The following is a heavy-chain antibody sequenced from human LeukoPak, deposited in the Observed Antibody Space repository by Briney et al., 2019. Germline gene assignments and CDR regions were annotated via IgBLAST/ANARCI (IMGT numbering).Heavy chain of an antibody. CDR1: GGSISSYY. Sequence: SETLSLTCTVSGGSISSYYWSWIRQPPGKGLEWIGYIYYSGSTNYNPSLKSRVTISVDTSKNQFSLKLSSVTAADTAVYYCARHPTDTYHDFWSGYYAFDIWGQGTMVTVSS. D-gene: IGHD3-3*01. CDR3: ARHPTDTYHDFWSGYYAFDI. J-gene: IGHJ3*02. V-gene: IGHV4-59*08. CDR2: IYYSGST.